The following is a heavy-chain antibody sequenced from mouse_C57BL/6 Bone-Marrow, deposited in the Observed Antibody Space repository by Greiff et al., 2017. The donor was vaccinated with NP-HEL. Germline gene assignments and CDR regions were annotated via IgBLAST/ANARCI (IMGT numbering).Heavy chain of an antibody. CDR1: GYTFTNYW. CDR2: IYPGGGYT. V-gene: IGHV1-63*01. Sequence: VQLQQSGAELVRPGTSVKMSCKASGYTFTNYWIGWAKQRPGHGLEWIGDIYPGGGYTNYNEKFKGKATLTADTSSSTAYMQFSSLTSEDSAIYYCARSVYYGSSYWYFEVWGTGTTVTVSS. CDR3: ARSVYYGSSYWYFEV. J-gene: IGHJ1*03. D-gene: IGHD1-1*01.